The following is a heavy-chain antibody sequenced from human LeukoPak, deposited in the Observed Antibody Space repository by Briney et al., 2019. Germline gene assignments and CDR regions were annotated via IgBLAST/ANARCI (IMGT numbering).Heavy chain of an antibody. CDR3: AKDPSPYGDYDEYYFDY. CDR1: GFTFSYYA. V-gene: IGHV3-23*01. Sequence: GGSLRLSCAAPGFTFSYYAMSWVRQAPGKGLEWVSTISGSGGNTYYADSVKGRFTISRDNSKNTLYLQMNSLRAEDTAVYYCAKDPSPYGDYDEYYFDYWGQGTLVTVSS. D-gene: IGHD4-17*01. J-gene: IGHJ4*02. CDR2: ISGSGGNT.